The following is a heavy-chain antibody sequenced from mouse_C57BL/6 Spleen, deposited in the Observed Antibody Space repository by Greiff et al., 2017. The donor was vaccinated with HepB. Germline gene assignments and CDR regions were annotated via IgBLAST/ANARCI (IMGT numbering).Heavy chain of an antibody. J-gene: IGHJ4*01. CDR3: ARVDGYPYYYAMDY. CDR1: GYAFSSSW. V-gene: IGHV1-82*01. Sequence: VQLQQSGPELVKPGASVKISCKASGYAFSSSWMNWVKQRPGKGLEWIGRIYPGDGDTNYNGKFKGKATLTADKSSSTAYMQLSRLTSEDSAVYFCARVDGYPYYYAMDYWGQGTSVTVSS. D-gene: IGHD2-3*01. CDR2: IYPGDGDT.